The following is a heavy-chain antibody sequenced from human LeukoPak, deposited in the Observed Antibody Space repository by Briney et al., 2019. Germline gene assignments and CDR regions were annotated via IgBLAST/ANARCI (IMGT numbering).Heavy chain of an antibody. CDR1: GFTFDDYG. CDR2: INWNGGST. CDR3: AAIAAAGTDAFDI. D-gene: IGHD6-13*01. Sequence: PGGSLRLSCAASGFTFDDYGMSWVRQAPGKGLEWVSGINWNGGSTGYADSVKGRFTISRDNAKNSLYLQMNSLRAEVTAVYYCAAIAAAGTDAFDIWGQGTMVTVSS. J-gene: IGHJ3*02. V-gene: IGHV3-20*04.